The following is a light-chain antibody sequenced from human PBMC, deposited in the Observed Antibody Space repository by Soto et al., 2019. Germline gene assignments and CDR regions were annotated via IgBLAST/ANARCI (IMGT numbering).Light chain of an antibody. CDR3: SSYSSGSAPVL. CDR1: SSDVGGYNY. CDR2: EVT. J-gene: IGLJ2*01. V-gene: IGLV2-14*01. Sequence: QSALTQPPSASGSPGQSVTISCTGTSSDVGGYNYVSWYQQHPGQAPKLMIYEVTNRPSGVSIRFSGSKSGNAASLTISGLQAEDEADYFCSSYSSGSAPVLFGGGTKLTVL.